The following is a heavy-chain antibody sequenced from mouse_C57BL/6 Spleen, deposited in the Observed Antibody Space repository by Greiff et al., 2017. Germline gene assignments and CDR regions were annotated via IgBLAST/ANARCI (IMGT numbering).Heavy chain of an antibody. CDR3: ARGIDYGSSLYYFDY. Sequence: EVKLMESGGGLVKPGGSLKLSCAASGFTFSSYAMSWVRQTPEKRLEWVATISDGGSYTYYPDNVKGRFTISRDNAKNNLYLQMSHLKSEDTAMYYCARGIDYGSSLYYFDYWGQGTTRTVSS. D-gene: IGHD1-1*01. J-gene: IGHJ2*01. CDR1: GFTFSSYA. V-gene: IGHV5-4*03. CDR2: ISDGGSYT.